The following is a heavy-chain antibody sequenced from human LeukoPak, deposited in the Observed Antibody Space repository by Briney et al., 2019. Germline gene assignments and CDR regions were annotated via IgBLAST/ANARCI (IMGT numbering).Heavy chain of an antibody. J-gene: IGHJ6*03. Sequence: SETLSLTCTVSGGSISSGSYYWSWIRQPAGKGLEWIGRIHTSGSTNYNPSLKSRVTISVDTSKNQFSLKLSSVTAADTAVYYCARARSSGSYYYYYYMDVWGKGTTVTISS. CDR2: IHTSGST. CDR3: ARARSSGSYYYYYYMDV. D-gene: IGHD3-10*01. V-gene: IGHV4-61*02. CDR1: GGSISSGSYY.